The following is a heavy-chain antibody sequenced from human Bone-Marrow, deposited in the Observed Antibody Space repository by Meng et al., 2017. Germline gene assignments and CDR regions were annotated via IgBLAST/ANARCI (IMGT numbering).Heavy chain of an antibody. CDR1: GFTFSSYW. V-gene: IGHV3-74*01. Sequence: GESLKISCAVSGFTFSSYWMHWVRQAPGKGLVWVSRINSDGSSTSYADSVKGRFTISRDNAKNTLYLQMNSLRAEDTAVYYCAREGLAAAGMGDAFDIWGQGTMVTVSS. CDR3: AREGLAAAGMGDAFDI. CDR2: INSDGSST. D-gene: IGHD6-13*01. J-gene: IGHJ3*02.